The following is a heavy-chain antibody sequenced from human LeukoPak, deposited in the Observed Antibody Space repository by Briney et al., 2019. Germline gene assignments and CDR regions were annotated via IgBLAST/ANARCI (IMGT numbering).Heavy chain of an antibody. CDR3: TRDHGDYSFDY. CDR1: GFTFSNYG. Sequence: GGSLRLSCVASGFTFSNYGMNWVRQAPGKGREWVAIIWFDGSNIYYADSVKGRFTISRDNSKNTLFLQMNSLRAEDTGVYYCTRDHGDYSFDYWGQGTLVTVSS. D-gene: IGHD4-17*01. CDR2: IWFDGSNI. V-gene: IGHV3-33*01. J-gene: IGHJ4*02.